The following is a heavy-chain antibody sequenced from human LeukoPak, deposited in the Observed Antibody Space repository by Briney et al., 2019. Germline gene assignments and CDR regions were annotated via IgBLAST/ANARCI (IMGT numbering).Heavy chain of an antibody. V-gene: IGHV1-69*13. D-gene: IGHD2-21*01. CDR1: GGTFSNYA. J-gene: IGHJ1*01. CDR2: IIPLFGTA. CDR3: ARDSSEFRSLIPH. Sequence: ASVKVSCKASGGTFSNYAISWVRQAPGQGLEWMGGIIPLFGTANYAQKFQGRVTITADVSTSTAYMELSSLRSEDTAVYYCARDSSEFRSLIPHWGQGTQVTVSS.